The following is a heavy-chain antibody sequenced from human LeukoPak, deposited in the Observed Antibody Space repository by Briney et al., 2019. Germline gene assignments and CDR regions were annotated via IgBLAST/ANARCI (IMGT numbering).Heavy chain of an antibody. CDR3: ARDERGGYYVD. CDR1: GFMFSSYW. CDR2: IKDDGNMK. J-gene: IGHJ4*02. V-gene: IGHV3-7*01. D-gene: IGHD3-22*01. Sequence: GGSPSLSCAASGFMFSSYWMSWVRQAPGRGLEWVANIKDDGNMKQYADSVRGRFTISRDNTKSSLYLQMSSLRAEDSAVYYCARDERGGYYVDWGQGTLVTVSS.